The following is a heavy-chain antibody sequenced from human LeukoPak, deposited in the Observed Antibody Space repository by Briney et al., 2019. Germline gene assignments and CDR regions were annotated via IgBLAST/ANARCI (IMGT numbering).Heavy chain of an antibody. Sequence: PSETLSLTCTVSGGSISSYYWSWIRQPPGKGLEWIGYIYYSGSTNYNPSLKSRVTISVDTSKNQFSLKLSSVTAADTAVYYCARATVKDYMDVWGKGTTVTVSS. V-gene: IGHV4-59*01. D-gene: IGHD4-17*01. CDR3: ARATVKDYMDV. J-gene: IGHJ6*03. CDR1: GGSISSYY. CDR2: IYYSGST.